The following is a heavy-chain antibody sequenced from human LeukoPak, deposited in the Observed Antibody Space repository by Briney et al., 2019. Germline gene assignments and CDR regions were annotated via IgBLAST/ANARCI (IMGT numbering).Heavy chain of an antibody. CDR2: IYYSRSN. CDR1: GGSISSGDYY. Sequence: SGTLCLSCTVSGGSISSGDYYWSCSRPQPGQGLGWFGYIYYSRSNYYNPSIQSRVTIAADTSNNHYSQELSAVTAADTAIYYCARSHETFSYDTSGYYTFDSWGQGTLVTVSS. CDR3: ARSHETFSYDTSGYYTFDS. J-gene: IGHJ4*02. D-gene: IGHD3-22*01. V-gene: IGHV4-31*03.